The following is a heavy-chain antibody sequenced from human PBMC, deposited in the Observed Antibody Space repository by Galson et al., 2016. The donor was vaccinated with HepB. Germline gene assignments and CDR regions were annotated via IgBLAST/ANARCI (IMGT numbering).Heavy chain of an antibody. CDR2: DSMDGRRK. Sequence: SLRLSCAVSGLTFRNYALSWVRQAPGKGLEWVAADSMDGRRKFYAASVKGRFTISRDNSNSMLFLQMSSLRADDTAVYYCARRHEYCPPVGCSVDYWGQGTLVSVSS. V-gene: IGHV3-30*03. CDR1: GLTFRNYA. D-gene: IGHD2/OR15-2a*01. J-gene: IGHJ4*02. CDR3: ARRHEYCPPVGCSVDY.